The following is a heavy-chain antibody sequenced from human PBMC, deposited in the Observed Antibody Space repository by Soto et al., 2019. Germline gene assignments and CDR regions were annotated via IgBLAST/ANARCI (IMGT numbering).Heavy chain of an antibody. CDR1: GFTFSSSA. V-gene: IGHV3-33*01. CDR2: IWNDGSNK. D-gene: IGHD3-9*01. CDR3: VRSMQPLYFVDFDY. J-gene: IGHJ4*02. Sequence: QVQLVESGGGVVQPGGSLRLSCAASGFTFSSSAMHWVRQAAGKGLEWVAFIWNDGSNKHCADSVKGRFTISRDNSKNTLYLQMDSLRAEDTAIYYCVRSMQPLYFVDFDYWGQGTLVTVSS.